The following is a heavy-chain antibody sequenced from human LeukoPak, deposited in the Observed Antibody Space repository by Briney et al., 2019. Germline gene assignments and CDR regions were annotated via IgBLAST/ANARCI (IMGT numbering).Heavy chain of an antibody. CDR1: GFTFNSYA. Sequence: GRSLRLSCAASGFTFNSYAMKWVRQAPGKGLEWLAVVSSDGSDQYYGDSVQGRFTVSRDNSKNTLYLQMDNLRFEDTAVYYCARVSKPGWFDYYYMDVWGKGTTVIVSS. D-gene: IGHD3-10*01. CDR3: ARVSKPGWFDYYYMDV. V-gene: IGHV3-30*04. CDR2: VSSDGSDQ. J-gene: IGHJ6*03.